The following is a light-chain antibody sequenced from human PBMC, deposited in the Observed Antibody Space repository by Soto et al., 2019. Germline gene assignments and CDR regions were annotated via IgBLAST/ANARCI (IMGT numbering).Light chain of an antibody. CDR3: QQYDSYPLT. CDR2: KAS. V-gene: IGKV1-5*03. CDR1: QSISSW. Sequence: DIQMTQSPSTLSASVGDRVTITCRASQSISSWLAWYQHKPGKAPNLLIYKASSLESGVPSRFSGSGSGTDFTLTVSSLQPDDLATYYCQQYDSYPLTFGGGTKVEIK. J-gene: IGKJ4*01.